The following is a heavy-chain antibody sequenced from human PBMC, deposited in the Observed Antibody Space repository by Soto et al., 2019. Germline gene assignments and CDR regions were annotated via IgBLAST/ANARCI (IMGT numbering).Heavy chain of an antibody. J-gene: IGHJ4*02. CDR1: GGSVTSGSYY. CDR3: TRPPSGSYGDDSDY. D-gene: IGHD1-26*01. V-gene: IGHV4-61*01. Sequence: PSETLSLTCTVSGGSVTSGSYYWSWIRQPPGKGLEWIGYIYYSGSTIYNPSLKSRLTMTVDTSKNQFSLRLTSATAADTAIYYCTRPPSGSYGDDSDYWGQGTQVTVSS. CDR2: IYYSGST.